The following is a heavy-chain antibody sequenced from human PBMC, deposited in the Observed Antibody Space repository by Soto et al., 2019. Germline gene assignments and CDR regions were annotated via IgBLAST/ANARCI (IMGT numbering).Heavy chain of an antibody. Sequence: QVQLVESGGGVVQPGRSLRLSCAASGFTFSSYGMHWVRQAPGKGLEWVAVIWYDGSNKYYADSVKGRFTISRDNSKNTLYLQMTSLRAEDTAVYYCARDYIVVVPAATYYYYGMDVWGQGTTVTVSS. CDR2: IWYDGSNK. J-gene: IGHJ6*02. CDR1: GFTFSSYG. V-gene: IGHV3-33*01. D-gene: IGHD2-2*01. CDR3: ARDYIVVVPAATYYYYGMDV.